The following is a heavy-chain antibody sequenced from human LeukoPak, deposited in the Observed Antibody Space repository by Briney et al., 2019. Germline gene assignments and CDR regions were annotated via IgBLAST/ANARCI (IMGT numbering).Heavy chain of an antibody. J-gene: IGHJ6*03. D-gene: IGHD3-3*01. CDR3: ARQPLYYDFWSGYSYYYYMDV. CDR1: GGSISSYY. V-gene: IGHV4-59*05. CDR2: IYYSGST. Sequence: PSETLSLTCTVSGGSISSYYWSWIRQPPGKGLEWIGSIYYSGSTYYNPSLKSRVTISVDTSKNQFSLKLSSVTAADTAVYYCARQPLYYDFWSGYSYYYYMDVWGKGTTVTVSS.